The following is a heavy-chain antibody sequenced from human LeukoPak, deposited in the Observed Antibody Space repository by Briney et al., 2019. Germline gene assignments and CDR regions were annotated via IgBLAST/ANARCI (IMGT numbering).Heavy chain of an antibody. J-gene: IGHJ5*02. CDR1: GGSISSYY. V-gene: IGHV4-59*01. D-gene: IGHD4-17*01. CDR3: ARGKDMTTVVPNWFDP. Sequence: SETLSLTCTVSGGSISSYYWSWIRQPPGKGLEWIGYIYYSGSTNYNPSLKSRVTISVDTSKNQFSLKLSSVTAADTAVYYCARGKDMTTVVPNWFDPWGQGTLVTVSS. CDR2: IYYSGST.